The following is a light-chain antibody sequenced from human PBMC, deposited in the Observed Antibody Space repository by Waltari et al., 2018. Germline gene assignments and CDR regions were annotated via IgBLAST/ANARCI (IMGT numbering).Light chain of an antibody. CDR2: GAS. Sequence: EIVMTQSPATLSVSPGERATLSCRASQGISSDLAWYQQKPGQAPRLLIFGASNRATGVPARFSGSGSGTEFTLTINSLQSEDFGVYYCQQSKIWPAFGQGTKVEIK. V-gene: IGKV3-15*01. CDR3: QQSKIWPA. CDR1: QGISSD. J-gene: IGKJ1*01.